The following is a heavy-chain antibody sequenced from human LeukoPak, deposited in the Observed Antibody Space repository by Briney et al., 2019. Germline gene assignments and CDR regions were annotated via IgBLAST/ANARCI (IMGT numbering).Heavy chain of an antibody. CDR2: IYHTGST. V-gene: IGHV4-38-2*02. J-gene: IGHJ4*02. CDR3: VREGPIRFLEQIDY. CDR1: SYSISRGYY. D-gene: IGHD3-3*01. Sequence: SETLSLTCTVSSYSISRGYYWGWIRQSPGKGLEWIGNIYHTGSTSYNPSLESRVTISLDLSKNEFSLRLSSVTAADTALYYCVREGPIRFLEQIDYWGQGTLVTVSS.